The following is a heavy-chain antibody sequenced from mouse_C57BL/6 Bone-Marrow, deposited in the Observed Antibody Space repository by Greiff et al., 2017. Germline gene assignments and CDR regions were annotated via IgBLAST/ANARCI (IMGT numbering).Heavy chain of an antibody. J-gene: IGHJ4*01. CDR3: ARSYDYDDYTMDY. Sequence: QVQLQQPGAELVKPGASVKLSCKASGYTFTNYWMHWVKQRPGQGLEWIGMMHPNGGSPDYNEKFKSEATLSVAKSSRTAYMELSSLTSGDSAVYYCARSYDYDDYTMDYWGQGTSVTVSS. D-gene: IGHD2-4*01. CDR2: MHPNGGSP. CDR1: GYTFTNYW. V-gene: IGHV1-64*01.